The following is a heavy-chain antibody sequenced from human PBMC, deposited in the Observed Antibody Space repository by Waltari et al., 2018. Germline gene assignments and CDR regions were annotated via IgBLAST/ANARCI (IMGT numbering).Heavy chain of an antibody. J-gene: IGHJ6*03. D-gene: IGHD3-3*01. CDR1: GGSLSGYH. Sequence: QVQLQQWGAGLLKPSETLSLTCDVSGGSLSGYHWTWIRQPPGKGLEWIGEINDSGSTAYNPSLESRLTVSRDPANNQFSLRVRSVTAADTAVYYCARVFGYYYYYMDVWGKGTTVTISS. CDR3: ARVFGYYYYYMDV. V-gene: IGHV4-34*02. CDR2: INDSGST.